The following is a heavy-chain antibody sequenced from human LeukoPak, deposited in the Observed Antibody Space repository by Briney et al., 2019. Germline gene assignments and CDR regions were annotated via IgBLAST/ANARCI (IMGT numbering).Heavy chain of an antibody. V-gene: IGHV4-4*07. J-gene: IGHJ4*02. Sequence: SETLSLTCTVSGGFISSYYWSWIRQPAGKGLEWIGRISSSGSTNYSPSLKSRVTMSVDTSENQFSLNLSSVTAADTAVYCCAREMRYYDFWSGEAATYYFDYWGQGTLVTVSS. D-gene: IGHD3-3*01. CDR1: GGFISSYY. CDR3: AREMRYYDFWSGEAATYYFDY. CDR2: ISSSGST.